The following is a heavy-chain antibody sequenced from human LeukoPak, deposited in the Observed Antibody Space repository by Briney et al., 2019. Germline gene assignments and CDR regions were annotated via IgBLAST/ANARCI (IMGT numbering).Heavy chain of an antibody. J-gene: IGHJ4*02. CDR2: INPNSGGT. V-gene: IGHV1-2*02. CDR3: ARNPRVRGVQGLDY. Sequence: ASVKVSCKASGYTFTGYYMHWVRQAPGQGLEWMGWINPNSGGTNYAQKFQGRVTMTRDTSISTAYMELSRLRSDDTAVYYCARNPRVRGVQGLDYWGREPWSPSPQ. D-gene: IGHD3-10*01. CDR1: GYTFTGYY.